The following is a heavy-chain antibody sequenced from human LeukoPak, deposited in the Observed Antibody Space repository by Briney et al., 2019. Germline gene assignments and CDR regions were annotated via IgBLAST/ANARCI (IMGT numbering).Heavy chain of an antibody. CDR1: GFTFSTYP. CDR3: VRVRDSSNWYVFDV. J-gene: IGHJ3*01. Sequence: GRSLRLSCAASGFTFSTYPMYWVRQAPGKGLEWVAVISYDESNKYYADSEKGRFTVSRDNSKNTLSLQMNSLRAEDTAVYYCVRVRDSSNWYVFDVWGQGTMVTVSS. V-gene: IGHV3-30*04. CDR2: ISYDESNK. D-gene: IGHD6-13*01.